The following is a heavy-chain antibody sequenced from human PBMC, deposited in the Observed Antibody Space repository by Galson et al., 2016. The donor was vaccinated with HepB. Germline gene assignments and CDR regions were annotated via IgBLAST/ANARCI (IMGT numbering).Heavy chain of an antibody. CDR3: AKDFTMIVVPYYYYGMDV. D-gene: IGHD3-22*01. CDR1: GFTSLSYG. V-gene: IGHV3-30*18. J-gene: IGHJ6*02. CDR2: ISYDGSIK. Sequence: SLRLSCAASGFTSLSYGMHWVRQAPGKGLEWVAVISYDGSIKYYVDSVKGRFTISRDNSKNTLYLQMNSLRAEDTAVYYCAKDFTMIVVPYYYYGMDVWGQGTTVTVSS.